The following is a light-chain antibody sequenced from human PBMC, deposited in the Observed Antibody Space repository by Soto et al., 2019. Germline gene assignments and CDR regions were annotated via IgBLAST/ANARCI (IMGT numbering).Light chain of an antibody. CDR3: QQNYGTPT. CDR2: AAS. CDR1: QSISSY. J-gene: IGKJ4*01. Sequence: DIQMTQSPSSLSASVGDRVTITCRASQSISSYLNWYQQKPGKAPKLLIYAASSLQSGVPSRFSVSGSGTDFTLTISSLQPEDFATYYCQQNYGTPTFGGGTKVEIK. V-gene: IGKV1-39*01.